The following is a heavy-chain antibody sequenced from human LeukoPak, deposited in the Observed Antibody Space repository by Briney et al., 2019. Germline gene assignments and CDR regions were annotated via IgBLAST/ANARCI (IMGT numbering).Heavy chain of an antibody. D-gene: IGHD3-16*01. CDR1: GFTFCSYE. Sequence: GGSLRLSCAASGFTFCSYELYWVRQGPGEGVEWISYISSSSTTIKYADPVRGRFTISRDDAGESLYLQMNSLRAEDTAIYYCGASRQYVVAFDICGERTLVTVSS. V-gene: IGHV3-48*03. CDR2: ISSSSTTI. J-gene: IGHJ3*02. CDR3: GASRQYVVAFDI.